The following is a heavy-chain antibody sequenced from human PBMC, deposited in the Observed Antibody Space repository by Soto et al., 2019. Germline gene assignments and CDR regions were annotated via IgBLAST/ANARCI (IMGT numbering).Heavy chain of an antibody. D-gene: IGHD3-10*01. V-gene: IGHV3-33*01. CDR3: ARADYYGSGTYPPDY. Sequence: QVQLVESGGGVVQPGRSLRLSCAASGFSFSSYGMHWVRQAPGKGLEWMAVIWYDGSNKYYVDSVKGRFTISRDNSKNTLYLQMNSLRGEDTAVYYCARADYYGSGTYPPDYWGQGTLVTVSS. CDR2: IWYDGSNK. J-gene: IGHJ4*02. CDR1: GFSFSSYG.